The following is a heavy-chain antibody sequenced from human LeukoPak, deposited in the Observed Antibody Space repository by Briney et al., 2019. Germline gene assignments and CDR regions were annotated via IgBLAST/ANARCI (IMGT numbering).Heavy chain of an antibody. Sequence: PSETLSLTCTVSGGSISSYYWSWIRQPAGKGLEWIGRIYTSGSTNYNPSLKSRVTMSVGTSKNQFSLKLSSVTAADTAVYYCARENAYGSGSYYNGDSWFDPWGQGTLVTVSS. J-gene: IGHJ5*02. D-gene: IGHD3-10*01. CDR3: ARENAYGSGSYYNGDSWFDP. CDR2: IYTSGST. V-gene: IGHV4-4*07. CDR1: GGSISSYY.